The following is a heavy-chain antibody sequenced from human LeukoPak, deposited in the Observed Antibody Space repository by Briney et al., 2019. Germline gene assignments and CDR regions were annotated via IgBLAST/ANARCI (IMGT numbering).Heavy chain of an antibody. Sequence: PSQTLSLTCTVSGDSISSGDYYWGWIRQPPGKGLEWIGSIYYSGSTYYNPSLKSRVTISVDTSKNQFSLKLSSVTAADTAVYYCARLPVDIVATSRGWYYYYYYMDVWGKGTTVTISS. D-gene: IGHD5-12*01. CDR3: ARLPVDIVATSRGWYYYYYYMDV. J-gene: IGHJ6*03. CDR2: IYYSGST. CDR1: GDSISSGDYY. V-gene: IGHV4-39*01.